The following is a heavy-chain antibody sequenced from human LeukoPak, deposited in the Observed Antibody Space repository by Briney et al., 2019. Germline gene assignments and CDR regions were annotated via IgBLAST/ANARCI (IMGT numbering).Heavy chain of an antibody. V-gene: IGHV4-59*01. D-gene: IGHD3-16*01. CDR3: ARRSLGVEFDY. CDR1: GASIGSYY. Sequence: SETLSLTCTVSGASIGSYYWGWIRQPPVKGLEWIGTITNSGSTNFNPSLKSRVTMSLDTSNNQFSLKLSFVTAADTALYYCARRSLGVEFDYWGQGMLVTVSS. CDR2: ITNSGST. J-gene: IGHJ4*02.